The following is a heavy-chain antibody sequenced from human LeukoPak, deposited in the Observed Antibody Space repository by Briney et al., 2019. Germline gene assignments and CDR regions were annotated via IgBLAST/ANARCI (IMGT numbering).Heavy chain of an antibody. CDR3: AKAALRYQLLSSLDY. V-gene: IGHV3-23*01. CDR1: GFTFSSYA. D-gene: IGHD2-2*01. Sequence: PGGSLRLSCAASGFTFSSYAMNWARQAPGKGLEWVSAISGSGASTYYADSVKGRFTISRDNSKNTLYLQMNSPRAEDTAIYYCAKAALRYQLLSSLDYWGQGTLVTVSS. J-gene: IGHJ4*02. CDR2: ISGSGAST.